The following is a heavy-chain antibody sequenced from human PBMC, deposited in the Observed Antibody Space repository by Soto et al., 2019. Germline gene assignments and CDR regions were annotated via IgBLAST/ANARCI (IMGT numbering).Heavy chain of an antibody. CDR2: INPSGGST. V-gene: IGHV1-46*03. J-gene: IGHJ4*02. CDR1: GYTFTSYY. D-gene: IGHD2-15*01. CDR3: ARVHCSGGSCYSIDY. Sequence: QVQLVQSGAEVKKPGASVKVSCKASGYTFTSYYMHWVRQAPGQGLEWMGIINPSGGSTSYAQKFQGRGAMTRDTSTSTVYMELSSLRSEDTAVYYCARVHCSGGSCYSIDYWGQGTLVTVSS.